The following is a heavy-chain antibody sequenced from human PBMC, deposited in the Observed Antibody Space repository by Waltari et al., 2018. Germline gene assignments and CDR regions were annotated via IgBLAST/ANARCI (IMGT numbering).Heavy chain of an antibody. V-gene: IGHV3-7*03. J-gene: IGHJ4*02. Sequence: EVQLVESGGGLVQPGGSLRLSCSASGFSFNTYWMSWVRQTPGKGLEWVANMKEDGSDKGYVESVKGRFTISRDNAKNSVYLQMSSLRVEDTAVYYCARDEKGGYYIYWGQGIPVTVSS. CDR3: ARDEKGGYYIY. CDR2: MKEDGSDK. D-gene: IGHD3-3*01. CDR1: GFSFNTYW.